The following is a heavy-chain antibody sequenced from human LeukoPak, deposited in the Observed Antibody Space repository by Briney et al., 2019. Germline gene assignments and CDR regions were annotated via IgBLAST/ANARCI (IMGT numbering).Heavy chain of an antibody. D-gene: IGHD3-10*01. Sequence: ASVKVSCKASGYTFTSYAMHWVRQAPGQRLEWMGWINAGNGNTKYSQKFQGRVTIARDTSASTAYMELSSLRSEDTAVYYCARGRLITMVRGVITFDYWGQGTLVTVSS. CDR2: INAGNGNT. V-gene: IGHV1-3*01. CDR1: GYTFTSYA. CDR3: ARGRLITMVRGVITFDY. J-gene: IGHJ4*02.